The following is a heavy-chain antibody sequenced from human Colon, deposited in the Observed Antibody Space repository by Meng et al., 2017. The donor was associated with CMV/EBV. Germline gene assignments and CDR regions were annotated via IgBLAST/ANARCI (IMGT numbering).Heavy chain of an antibody. Sequence: SCMASGYTLPNYDINWVRLAAGQGLEWMGWMNPDSGLKVYAQRFQGRVIMTSNSVTGTVYMEVSSLTSEDTGVYYCARGPRSGWADFWGQGTLVTVSS. CDR2: MNPDSGLK. D-gene: IGHD6-19*01. J-gene: IGHJ4*02. V-gene: IGHV1-8*01. CDR1: GYTLPNYD. CDR3: ARGPRSGWADF.